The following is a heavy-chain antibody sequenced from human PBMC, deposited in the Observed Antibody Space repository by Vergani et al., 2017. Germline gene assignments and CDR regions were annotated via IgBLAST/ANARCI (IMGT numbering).Heavy chain of an antibody. CDR2: IFYSGTT. V-gene: IGHV4-34*12. D-gene: IGHD6-25*01. CDR1: GGSFSGYY. Sequence: QVQLQQWGAGLLKPSETLSLTCAVYGGSFSGYYWSWIRQPPGKGLEWIGYIFYSGTTYDNPSLRSRLTISVDTSQNQFSLKLRSVTAAATAVYYCARVDTQVPATSHFYYMDVWGEGATVVVSS. J-gene: IGHJ6*03. CDR3: ARVDTQVPATSHFYYMDV.